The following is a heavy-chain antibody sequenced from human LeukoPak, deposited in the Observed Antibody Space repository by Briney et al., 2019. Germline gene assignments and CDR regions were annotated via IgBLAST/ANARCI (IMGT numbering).Heavy chain of an antibody. D-gene: IGHD6-13*01. CDR1: GFTFDDYG. Sequence: PGGSLRLSCAASGFTFDDYGMSWVRQAPGKGLEWVSGINWNGGSTGYADSVKGRFTISRDNAKNSLYLQMNSLRAEDTALYYCARDGSSSPPMQGYMDVWGKGTTVTVSS. CDR3: ARDGSSSPPMQGYMDV. J-gene: IGHJ6*03. CDR2: INWNGGST. V-gene: IGHV3-20*04.